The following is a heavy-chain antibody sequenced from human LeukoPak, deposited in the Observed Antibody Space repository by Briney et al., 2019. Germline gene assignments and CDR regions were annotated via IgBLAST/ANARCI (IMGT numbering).Heavy chain of an antibody. V-gene: IGHV3-11*04. D-gene: IGHD3-10*01. CDR1: EFTIRDHY. Sequence: GGSLRLSCADSEFTIRDHYVSWIRQAPGKGLEWVSYISGSGSTIYYGDSVKGRFTISRDDAKKSVYLQMNSLRAEDTAVYYCAREWVGYYGSGRHVYYYMDVWGKGTTVTVSS. CDR2: ISGSGSTI. J-gene: IGHJ6*03. CDR3: AREWVGYYGSGRHVYYYMDV.